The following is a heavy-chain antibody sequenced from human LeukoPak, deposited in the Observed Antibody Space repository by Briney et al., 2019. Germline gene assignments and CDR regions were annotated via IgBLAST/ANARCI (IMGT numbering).Heavy chain of an antibody. V-gene: IGHV3-23*01. CDR1: GFTFSSYA. D-gene: IGHD1-26*01. Sequence: GGSLRLSCAASGFTFSSYAMSWVRQAPGKGLEWVSAISGSGGSTYYADSVKGRFTISRDNSKNTLYLQMNSLRAEDTAVYYCAIPRSDLGATRYWGQGTPVTVSS. CDR2: ISGSGGST. CDR3: AIPRSDLGATRY. J-gene: IGHJ4*02.